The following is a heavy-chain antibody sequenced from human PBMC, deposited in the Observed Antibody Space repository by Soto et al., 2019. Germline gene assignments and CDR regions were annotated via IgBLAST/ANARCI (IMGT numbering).Heavy chain of an antibody. CDR3: ARGSCSGGSCYGYFDY. CDR2: IYHSGST. D-gene: IGHD2-15*01. Sequence: SETLSLTCAVSGGSISSSNWWSWVRQPPGKGLEWIGEIYHSGSTKYNPSPKSRVTISVDKSKNQFSLKLSSVTPTDTAVYYCARGSCSGGSCYGYFDYWGQGALVTVSS. J-gene: IGHJ4*02. V-gene: IGHV4-4*02. CDR1: GGSISSSNW.